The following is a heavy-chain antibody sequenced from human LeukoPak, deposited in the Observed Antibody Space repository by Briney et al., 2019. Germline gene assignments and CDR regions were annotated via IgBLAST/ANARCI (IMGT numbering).Heavy chain of an antibody. CDR2: IIPIFGTA. D-gene: IGHD6-13*01. Sequence: GASVKVSCKASGGTFSSYAISWVRQAPGQGLEWMGRIIPIFGTANYARKFQGRVTITTDESTSTAYMELSSLRSEDTAVYYCARARSSSWPIDAFDIWGQGTMVTVSS. CDR1: GGTFSSYA. CDR3: ARARSSSWPIDAFDI. V-gene: IGHV1-69*05. J-gene: IGHJ3*02.